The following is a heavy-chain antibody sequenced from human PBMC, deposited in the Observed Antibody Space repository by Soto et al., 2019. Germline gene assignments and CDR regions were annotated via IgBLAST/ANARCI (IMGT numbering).Heavy chain of an antibody. J-gene: IGHJ4*02. CDR1: VAYSIVAYCD. D-gene: IGHD3-9*01. CDR2: IAYSGDT. CDR3: ERDFERHEIGT. Sequence: PSSTXSVTCVISVAYSIVAYCDWFWIRKPPGKGLEWIGYIAYSGDTYYNTSLRRLLTISEDRSENKFSLTLKSVTAADTDVYFCERDFERHEIGTWGQGTSVTV. V-gene: IGHV4-31*01.